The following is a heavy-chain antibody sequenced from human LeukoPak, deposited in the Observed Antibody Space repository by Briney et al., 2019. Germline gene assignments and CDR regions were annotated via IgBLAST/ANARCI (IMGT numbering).Heavy chain of an antibody. CDR3: ASGGIYYGAAFDF. CDR1: GFIFTRYV. V-gene: IGHV3-20*04. CDR2: INWNGGST. Sequence: PGGSLRLSCGASGFIFTRYVMNWVRQSPGRGLEWVSGINWNGGSTGYADSVKGRFTISRDNAKNSLYLQMNSLRAEDTALYYCASGGIYYGAAFDFWGQGTLVTVSS. J-gene: IGHJ4*02. D-gene: IGHD1-26*01.